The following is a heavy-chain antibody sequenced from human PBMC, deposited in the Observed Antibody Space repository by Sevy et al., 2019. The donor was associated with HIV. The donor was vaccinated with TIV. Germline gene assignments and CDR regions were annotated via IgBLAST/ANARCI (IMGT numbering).Heavy chain of an antibody. D-gene: IGHD1-26*01. J-gene: IGHJ2*01. V-gene: IGHV3-72*01. CDR3: AVVAANKGYFNI. CDR1: GFTFSDYY. CDR2: IRNKAKSYTT. Sequence: GGSLRLSCATSGFTFSDYYMDWVRQAPGKGLEWVGRIRNKAKSYTTVYAASVEGRFTISRDDSEKSLYLQMTSLKSDDTAFYYCAVVAANKGYFNIWGRGTLVTVS.